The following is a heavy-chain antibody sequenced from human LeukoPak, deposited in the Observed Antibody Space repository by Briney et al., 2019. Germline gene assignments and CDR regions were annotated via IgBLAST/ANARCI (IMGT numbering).Heavy chain of an antibody. CDR3: ARGGLLRYFDWLPEYYFDY. CDR2: ISSNGGST. J-gene: IGHJ4*02. CDR1: GFTFSSYA. Sequence: GGSLRLSCAASGFTFSSYAMHWVRQAPGKGLEYVSAISSNGGSTYYANSVKGRFTISRDNSKNTLYLQMGSLRAEDMAVYYCARGGLLRYFDWLPEYYFDYWGQGTLVTVSS. D-gene: IGHD3-9*01. V-gene: IGHV3-64*01.